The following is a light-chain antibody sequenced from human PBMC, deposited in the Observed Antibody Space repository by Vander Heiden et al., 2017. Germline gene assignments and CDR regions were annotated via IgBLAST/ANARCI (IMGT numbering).Light chain of an antibody. CDR2: CNS. J-gene: IGLJ2*01. CDR1: SSNIGAGYD. Sequence: QSVLTQPPSVSGAPGQRGTISCTGSSSNIGAGYDVHWYQQLPATAPQLLIVCNSNRPSGVPDRFSCATSCTSASPVINRRQAEDEADEYCYSSGNSMSGPVVFGGGTKLTVL. V-gene: IGLV1-40*01. CDR3: YSSGNSMSGPVV.